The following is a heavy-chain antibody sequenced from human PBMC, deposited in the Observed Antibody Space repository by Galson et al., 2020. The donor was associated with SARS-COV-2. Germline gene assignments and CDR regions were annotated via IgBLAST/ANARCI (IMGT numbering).Heavy chain of an antibody. J-gene: IGHJ4*02. Sequence: HGESLKIFCKGSGYSFTSYWIGWVRQMPGKGLEWMGIIYPGDSDTRYSPSFQGQVTISADKSISTAYLQWSSLKASDTAMYYCARHEGTYYDILTGYLVDYWGQGTLVTVSS. CDR2: IYPGDSDT. CDR1: GYSFTSYW. V-gene: IGHV5-51*01. CDR3: ARHEGTYYDILTGYLVDY. D-gene: IGHD3-9*01.